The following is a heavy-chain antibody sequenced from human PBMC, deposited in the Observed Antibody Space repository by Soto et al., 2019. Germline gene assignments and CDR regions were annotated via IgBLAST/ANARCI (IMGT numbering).Heavy chain of an antibody. CDR3: ARSGVTGIVIPSHWFDP. Sequence: KTSETLSLTCTVSGDSIGGVGYWSWIRQFPGRGLEWIGCISSSGSTYYNPALNNRISLSLDTSQNQFSLKLLSVTAADTAIYYCARSGVTGIVIPSHWFDPSGQGTLVTGSS. D-gene: IGHD2-21*02. CDR1: GDSIGGVGY. V-gene: IGHV4-31*03. CDR2: ISSSGST. J-gene: IGHJ5*02.